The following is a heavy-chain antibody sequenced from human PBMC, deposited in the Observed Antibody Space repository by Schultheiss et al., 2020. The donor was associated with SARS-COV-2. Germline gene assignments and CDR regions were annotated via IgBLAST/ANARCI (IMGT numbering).Heavy chain of an antibody. CDR1: GFTFSSYA. J-gene: IGHJ3*02. CDR3: ARDGDCGGDCYAFDI. CDR2: ISSSSSYI. Sequence: GGSLRLSCAASGFTFSSYAMSWVRQAPGKGLEWVSSISSSSSYIYYADSVKGRFTISRDNAKNSLYLQMNSLRAEDTAVYYCARDGDCGGDCYAFDIWGQGTMVTVSS. D-gene: IGHD2-21*02. V-gene: IGHV3-21*01.